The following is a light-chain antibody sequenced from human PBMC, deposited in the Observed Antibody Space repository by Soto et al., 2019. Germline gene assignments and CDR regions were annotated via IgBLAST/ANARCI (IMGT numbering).Light chain of an antibody. V-gene: IGKV1-39*01. CDR3: QQSYSPWT. CDR2: AAS. Sequence: DIQMTQSPSSLSASLGDRVTITCRSSQTISSYLNWYQKKPGRAPKLLIYAASNLESGVPSRFSGSGSGTDFTLTSSCLQPEDSTTYYCQQSYSPWTFGQGSKVDNK. CDR1: QTISSY. J-gene: IGKJ1*01.